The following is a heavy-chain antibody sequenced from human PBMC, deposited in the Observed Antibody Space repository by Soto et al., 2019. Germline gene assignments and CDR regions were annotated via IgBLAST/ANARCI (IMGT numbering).Heavy chain of an antibody. CDR2: INSDGSST. CDR3: VRILYSSSSRWFDP. Sequence: GGSLRLSCAASGFTFSSYWMHWVRQAPGKGLVWVSRINSDGSSTSYADSVKGRFTISRDNAKNTLYLQMKSLRAEDTAVYYCVRILYSSSSRWFDPWGQGTLVTVSS. J-gene: IGHJ5*02. CDR1: GFTFSSYW. V-gene: IGHV3-74*01. D-gene: IGHD6-6*01.